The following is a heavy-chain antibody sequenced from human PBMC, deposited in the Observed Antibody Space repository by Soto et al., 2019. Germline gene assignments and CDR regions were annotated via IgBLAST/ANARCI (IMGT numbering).Heavy chain of an antibody. CDR2: IYTTGST. D-gene: IGHD5-12*01. V-gene: IGHV4-4*07. CDR1: GGSISTYF. CDR3: ARDWGSGYDPYSQPFDY. Sequence: QVQLQESGPGLVKPSETLSLTCTVSGGSISTYFWSWIRQPAGGGLEWIGRIYTTGSTNYNPSLKSRVTMSVDTSKNQFSLKLSSVTAADTAVYYCARDWGSGYDPYSQPFDYWGQGTLVTVSS. J-gene: IGHJ4*02.